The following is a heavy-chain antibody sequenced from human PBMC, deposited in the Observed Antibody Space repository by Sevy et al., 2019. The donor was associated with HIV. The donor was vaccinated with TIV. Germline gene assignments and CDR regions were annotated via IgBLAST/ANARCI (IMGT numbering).Heavy chain of an antibody. D-gene: IGHD3-22*01. CDR1: GFTFSSYS. Sequence: GGSLRLSCAASGFTFSSYSMNWVRQAPGKGLEWVSYISSSSSTIYYADSVKGRFTTSRDNAKNSLYLQMNSLRDEDTAVYYCARALGGYYYDSSGYYYFDYWGQGTLVTVSS. J-gene: IGHJ4*02. CDR2: ISSSSSTI. CDR3: ARALGGYYYDSSGYYYFDY. V-gene: IGHV3-48*02.